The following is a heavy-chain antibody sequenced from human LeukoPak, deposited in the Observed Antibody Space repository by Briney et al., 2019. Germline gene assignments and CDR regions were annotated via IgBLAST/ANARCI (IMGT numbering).Heavy chain of an antibody. CDR2: IYNSGST. CDR1: GGSISSYC. D-gene: IGHD5-18*01. V-gene: IGHV4-59*01. J-gene: IGHJ4*02. Sequence: SETLSLTCTVSGGSISSYCWSWIRQSPGKGLEWIGYIYNSGSTNYNPSLKSRVTISVDTSKNKFSLNLSSVTAADTAVYYCARGGYSYGYDDDFDYWGQGTLVTVSS. CDR3: ARGGYSYGYDDDFDY.